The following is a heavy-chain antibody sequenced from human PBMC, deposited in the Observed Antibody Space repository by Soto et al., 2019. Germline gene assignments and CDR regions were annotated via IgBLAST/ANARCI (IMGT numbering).Heavy chain of an antibody. J-gene: IGHJ3*01. CDR3: ARTKSYGAYDV. D-gene: IGHD3-10*01. Sequence: EVKLVESGGGLVQPGGSLRLSCAVSGFTLSDYYIDWVRQAPGKGLEWLARSRDKANSFSTDYAASVKGRLSISRDDSESSVFLQMNSLRTEDTALYYCARTKSYGAYDVRGQGTVVIVSS. CDR2: SRDKANSFST. CDR1: GFTLSDYY. V-gene: IGHV3-72*01.